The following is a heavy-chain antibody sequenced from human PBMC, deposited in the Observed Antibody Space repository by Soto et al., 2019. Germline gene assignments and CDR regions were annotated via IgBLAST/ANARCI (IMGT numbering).Heavy chain of an antibody. CDR3: ARDPGSGSYYGGYYYYGMDV. J-gene: IGHJ6*02. V-gene: IGHV4-31*03. D-gene: IGHD3-10*01. CDR2: IYYSGST. CDR1: GGSISSGGYY. Sequence: LSLTCTVSGGSISSGGYYWSWIRQHPGKGLEWIGYIYYSGSTYYNPSLKSRVTISVDTSKNQFSLKLSSVTAADTAVYYCARDPGSGSYYGGYYYYGMDVWGQGTTVTVSS.